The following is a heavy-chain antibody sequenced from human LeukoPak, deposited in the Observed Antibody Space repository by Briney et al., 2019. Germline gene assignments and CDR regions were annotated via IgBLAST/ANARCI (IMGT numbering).Heavy chain of an antibody. Sequence: PGGSLRLSCAASGFSLNDYFVTWIRQAPGKGLEWVSHISDTVYTITYAHSVRGRFTISRDIATNSLYLQMNSLRAADTAVYYCARRGSYSSGYYAYYFDYWGQGTLVTVSS. D-gene: IGHD3-22*01. CDR1: GFSLNDYF. CDR3: ARRGSYSSGYYAYYFDY. J-gene: IGHJ4*02. V-gene: IGHV3-11*04. CDR2: ISDTVYTI.